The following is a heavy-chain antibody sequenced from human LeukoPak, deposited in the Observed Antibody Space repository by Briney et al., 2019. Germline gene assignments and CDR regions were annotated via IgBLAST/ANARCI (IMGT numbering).Heavy chain of an antibody. Sequence: GGSLRLSCAASGFTVSSKYMTWVRQAPGKGLEWVSVIYSGGSTYYADSVKGRFTISRDNSKNTLYLQMNSLRAEDTAVYYCAADSSTWFGADYWGQGTLVIVSS. V-gene: IGHV3-53*01. J-gene: IGHJ4*02. D-gene: IGHD6-13*01. CDR2: IYSGGST. CDR3: AADSSTWFGADY. CDR1: GFTVSSKY.